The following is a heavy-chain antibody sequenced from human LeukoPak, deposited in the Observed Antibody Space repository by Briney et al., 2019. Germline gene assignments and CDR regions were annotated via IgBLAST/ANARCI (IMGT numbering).Heavy chain of an antibody. CDR1: GGSISSGDYY. V-gene: IGHV4-30-4*01. CDR2: IYYSGGT. CDR3: ARTVGTGVFQH. Sequence: TQTLSLTCTVSGGSISSGDYYWSWXRQPPXXGLEWIGYIYYSGGTYYNPSLKSRVTISVDTSKNQFSLKLSSVTAADTAVYYCARTVGTGVFQHWGQGTLVTVSS. D-gene: IGHD4-23*01. J-gene: IGHJ1*01.